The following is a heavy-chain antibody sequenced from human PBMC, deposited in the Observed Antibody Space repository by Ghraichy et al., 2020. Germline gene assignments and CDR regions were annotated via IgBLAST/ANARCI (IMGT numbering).Heavy chain of an antibody. CDR1: GGSFSGYY. J-gene: IGHJ5*02. CDR2: INHSGST. Sequence: SETLSLTCAVYGGSFSGYYWSWIRQPPGKGLEWIGEINHSGSTNYNPSLKSRVTISVDTSKNQFSLKLSSVTAADTAVYYCARKARWFDPWGQGTLVTVSS. V-gene: IGHV4-34*01. CDR3: ARKARWFDP.